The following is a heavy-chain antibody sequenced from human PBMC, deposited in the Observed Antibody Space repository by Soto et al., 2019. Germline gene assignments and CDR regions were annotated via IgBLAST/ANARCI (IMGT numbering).Heavy chain of an antibody. Sequence: QVQLVQSGAEVKKPGASVKVSCKASGYSFTDYDINWVRQAAGQGLEWMGWMNPNTGNTAYAQKFQGRLTLTRDTSKSTAYRDLSSLTSEDTAVYFCARGFSSYSDHGAQGTLVTVSS. CDR3: ARGFSSYSDH. CDR1: GYSFTDYD. CDR2: MNPNTGNT. J-gene: IGHJ4*02. V-gene: IGHV1-8*01. D-gene: IGHD3-10*01.